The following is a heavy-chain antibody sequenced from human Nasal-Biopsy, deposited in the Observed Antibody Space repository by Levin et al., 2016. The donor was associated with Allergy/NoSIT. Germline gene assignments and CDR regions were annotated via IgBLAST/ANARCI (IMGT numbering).Heavy chain of an antibody. D-gene: IGHD3-3*02. V-gene: IGHV3-21*01. J-gene: IGHJ4*02. Sequence: GGSLRLSCAASGFTFSTSSMNWVRQAPGKGLEWVSSISTSSSYIYYADSVKGRFTVSRDNAKNSLYLQMNSLRAEDTAVYFCARDGILGGGKYYYYFDSWGQGTLLTVSS. CDR1: GFTFSTSS. CDR2: ISTSSSYI. CDR3: ARDGILGGGKYYYYFDS.